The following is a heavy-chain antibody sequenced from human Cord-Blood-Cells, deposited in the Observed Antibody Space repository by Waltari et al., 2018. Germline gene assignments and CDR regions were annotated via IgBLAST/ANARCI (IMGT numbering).Heavy chain of an antibody. J-gene: IGHJ4*02. CDR2: IYYRGST. CDR3: ARVTGTRGY. V-gene: IGHV4-59*11. Sequence: QVQLQESGPGLVKPSETLSLTCTVSGGSISSHYWSWIRQPPGKGLEWIGYIYYRGSTNYNHSLESRVTISVDTSKNQFSLKLSSVTAADTAVYYCARVTGTRGYWGQGTLVTVSS. CDR1: GGSISSHY. D-gene: IGHD1-7*01.